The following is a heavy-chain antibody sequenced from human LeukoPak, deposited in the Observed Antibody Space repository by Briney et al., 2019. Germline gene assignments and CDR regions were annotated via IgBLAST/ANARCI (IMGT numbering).Heavy chain of an antibody. J-gene: IGHJ4*02. Sequence: PGGSLRLSCEASGFTFIRNGMHWVRQAPGKGLEWVAFLRYDGSNQYYADSVQGRFTISRDNSKNTLYLQMYSLRAEDTAVYYCARDDPHYDISTGYYPIDSWGQGTLVTVSS. D-gene: IGHD3-9*01. V-gene: IGHV3-30*02. CDR3: ARDDPHYDISTGYYPIDS. CDR2: LRYDGSNQ. CDR1: GFTFIRNG.